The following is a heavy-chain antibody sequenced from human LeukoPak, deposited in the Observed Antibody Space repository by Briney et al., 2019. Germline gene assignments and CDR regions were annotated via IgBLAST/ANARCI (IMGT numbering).Heavy chain of an antibody. CDR2: IYYSGSA. J-gene: IGHJ4*02. CDR3: ARGDYGGNSLDY. CDR1: GGSISSSKYY. V-gene: IGHV4-39*07. Sequence: SETLSLTCTVSGGSISSSKYYWGWIRQPPGKGLEWIGSIYYSGSAYYNPSLKSRVTISVDTFKNQFSLKLSSVTAADTAVYYCARGDYGGNSLDYWGQGTLVTVSS. D-gene: IGHD4-23*01.